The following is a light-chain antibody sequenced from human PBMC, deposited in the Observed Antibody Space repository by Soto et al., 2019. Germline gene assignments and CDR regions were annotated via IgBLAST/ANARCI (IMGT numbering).Light chain of an antibody. J-gene: IGKJ2*01. CDR3: PQRSNWPPGST. CDR2: DAS. CDR1: QSVSSY. Sequence: EIVLTQSPATLSLSPGERATLSCRASQSVSSYLAWYQQKPGQAPRLLIYDASNRATGIPARFSGSGSGTDFTLTISSLEPEDFAVYYCPQRSNWPPGSTFGQGTKLEIK. V-gene: IGKV3-11*01.